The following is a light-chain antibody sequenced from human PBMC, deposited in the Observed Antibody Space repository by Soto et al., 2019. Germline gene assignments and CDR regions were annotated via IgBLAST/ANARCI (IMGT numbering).Light chain of an antibody. J-gene: IGKJ1*01. Sequence: DIQMTQSPSTLSASVGDRATITCRASQNISSCLAWYQQQPGSAPKLLISDASSLESRVPSRFRGGGSGTDFTLTISSLQPDDFAPYYCQQYHSYSGTFGQGNKMEV. CDR2: DAS. CDR3: QQYHSYSGT. CDR1: QNISSC. V-gene: IGKV1-5*01.